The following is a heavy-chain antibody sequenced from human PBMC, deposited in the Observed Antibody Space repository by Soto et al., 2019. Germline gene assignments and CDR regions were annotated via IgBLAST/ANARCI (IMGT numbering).Heavy chain of an antibody. CDR3: ASAAAPTLNYPHGMDV. Sequence: SHTLSLTCAISGDSVSTNIAAWSWIRQSPSRGLEWLGRTLYRSSKWYNEYAVSVKSRMTINPDTSKNQFSLQLNSVTPADTAVYYCASAAAPTLNYPHGMDVWGQGTEVTVYS. CDR1: GDSVSTNIAA. CDR2: TLYRSSKWYN. V-gene: IGHV6-1*01. D-gene: IGHD1-7*01. J-gene: IGHJ6*02.